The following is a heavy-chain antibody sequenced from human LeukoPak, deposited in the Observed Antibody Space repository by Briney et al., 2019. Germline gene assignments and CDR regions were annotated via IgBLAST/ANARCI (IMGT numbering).Heavy chain of an antibody. CDR2: ISSSSSYI. D-gene: IGHD3-3*01. J-gene: IGHJ6*03. Sequence: PGGSLRLSCAASGFTFSSYSMNWVRQAPGKGLEWVSSISSSSSYIYYADSVKGRFTISRDNAKNSLYLQMNSLRAEDTAVYYCARCPPYYDFWSGYFTNPGYYYYMDVWGKGTTVTVSS. CDR1: GFTFSSYS. V-gene: IGHV3-21*01. CDR3: ARCPPYYDFWSGYFTNPGYYYYMDV.